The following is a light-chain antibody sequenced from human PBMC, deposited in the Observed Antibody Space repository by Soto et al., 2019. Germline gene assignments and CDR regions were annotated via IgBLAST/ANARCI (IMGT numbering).Light chain of an antibody. J-gene: IGKJ1*01. CDR2: GAS. CDR3: QQYNNWLPWT. CDR1: QSVSSN. V-gene: IGKV3-15*01. Sequence: EIVMTQSPATLSVSPGERATLSCRASQSVSSNLAWYQQKPGQAPRLLIYGASTRATGIPARFSGSGSGTEFTLTISSLQSEDFAVYSCQQYNNWLPWTFGQGTKVEIK.